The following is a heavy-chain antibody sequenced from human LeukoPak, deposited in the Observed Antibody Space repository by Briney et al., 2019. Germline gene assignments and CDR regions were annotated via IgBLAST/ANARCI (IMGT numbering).Heavy chain of an antibody. V-gene: IGHV3-7*01. CDR2: IKQDGSER. Sequence: GGSLRLSCVASGFTFSTFAMNWVRQAPGKGLEWVANIKQDGSERYSVDSVKGRFTVSRDNARNSVYLQMNSLRAEDSAVYYCARLSANDLGLFFPDYLDYWGQGTLVTVSS. J-gene: IGHJ4*02. D-gene: IGHD2-15*01. CDR1: GFTFSTFA. CDR3: ARLSANDLGLFFPDYLDY.